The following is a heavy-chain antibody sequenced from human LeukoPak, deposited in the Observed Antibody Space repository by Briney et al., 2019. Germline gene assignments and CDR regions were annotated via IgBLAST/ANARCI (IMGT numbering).Heavy chain of an antibody. CDR1: GFTVSRNY. J-gene: IGHJ4*02. CDR3: ARDQRLGKLSLMFDS. D-gene: IGHD3-16*02. Sequence: GGSLRLSCAVSGFTVSRNYMSWARQAPGKGLEWVSVMYSGDDTYYIDSVKGRFTISRDNSKNTVYLQMNSLRAEDTAVYYCARDQRLGKLSLMFDSWGQGTLVTVSS. V-gene: IGHV3-66*01. CDR2: MYSGDDT.